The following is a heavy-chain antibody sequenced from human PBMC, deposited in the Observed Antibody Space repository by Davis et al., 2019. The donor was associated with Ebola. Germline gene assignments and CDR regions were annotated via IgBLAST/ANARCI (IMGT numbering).Heavy chain of an antibody. CDR3: ASWGTTGKYYYYGMDV. Sequence: PSETLSLTCTVSGGSISSGGYYWSWIRQHPGKGLEWIGFIYYSGSTYYNPSLKSRVTISVDTSENRFSLKMSSVTAADAAVYYCASWGTTGKYYYYGMDVWGQGTTVTVSS. CDR2: IYYSGST. D-gene: IGHD1-1*01. J-gene: IGHJ6*02. V-gene: IGHV4-31*03. CDR1: GGSISSGGYY.